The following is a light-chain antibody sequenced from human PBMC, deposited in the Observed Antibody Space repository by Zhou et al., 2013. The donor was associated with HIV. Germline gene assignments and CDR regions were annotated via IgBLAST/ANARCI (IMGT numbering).Light chain of an antibody. CDR2: DPS. CDR1: QSVSGY. CDR3: QQCSKWPIT. J-gene: IGKJ5*01. V-gene: IGKV3-11*01. Sequence: EIVLTQSPGTLSLSPGERATLSCRASQSVSGYLAWYQQKPGQAPRLLIYDPSKRATGTPARFSVSGSGTEFSLTISSLEPEDFALYYCQQCSKWPITFGQGTRLEIK.